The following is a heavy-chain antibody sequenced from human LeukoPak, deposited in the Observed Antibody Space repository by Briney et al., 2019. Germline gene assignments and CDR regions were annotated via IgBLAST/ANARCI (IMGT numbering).Heavy chain of an antibody. Sequence: ETLSLTCTVSGGSISSSSYYWGWIRQPPGKGLEWVSSISSSSSYIYYADSVKGRFTISRDNAKNSLYLQMNSLRAEDTAVYYCARASAYGSGRGRGHFEDYWGQGTLVTVSS. CDR2: ISSSSSYI. D-gene: IGHD3-10*01. CDR3: ARASAYGSGRGRGHFEDY. V-gene: IGHV3-21*01. J-gene: IGHJ4*02. CDR1: GGSISSSS.